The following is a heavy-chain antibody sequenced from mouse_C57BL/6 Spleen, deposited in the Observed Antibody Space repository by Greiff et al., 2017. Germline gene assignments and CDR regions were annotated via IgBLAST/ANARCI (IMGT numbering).Heavy chain of an antibody. D-gene: IGHD2-3*01. CDR3: ARSRDGYYEGYFDV. J-gene: IGHJ1*03. CDR1: GYTFTSYW. CDR2: IDPSDSET. V-gene: IGHV1-52*01. Sequence: VQLQQPGAELVRPGSSVKLSCKASGYTFTSYWMHWVKQRPIQGLEWIGNIDPSDSETHYNQKFKDKATLTVDKSSSTAYMQLSSLTSEDSAVYYCARSRDGYYEGYFDVWGTGTTVTVSS.